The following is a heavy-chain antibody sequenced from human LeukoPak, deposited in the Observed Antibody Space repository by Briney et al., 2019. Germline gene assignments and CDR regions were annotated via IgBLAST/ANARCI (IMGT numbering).Heavy chain of an antibody. D-gene: IGHD2-15*01. CDR1: GFTFSNYG. J-gene: IGHJ4*02. Sequence: SGGSLRLSCAASGFTFSNYGMHWVRQAPGKGLEWVAVIWYDGNDKYYADSVKGRFTISRDNSKNTLYLQMNSLRAEDTAVYYCARDFGRRVVVATVDHWGQGTLVTVSS. V-gene: IGHV3-33*01. CDR2: IWYDGNDK. CDR3: ARDFGRRVVVATVDH.